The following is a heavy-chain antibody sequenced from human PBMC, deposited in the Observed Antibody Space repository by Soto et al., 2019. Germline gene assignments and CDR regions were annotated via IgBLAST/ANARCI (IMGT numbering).Heavy chain of an antibody. Sequence: EVQLAESGGGLVQPGGSLRLSCAASGFTFSDHYMDWVRQAPGKGLEWVGRSRDKVHSHTTEYAASVKGRFTISRGDSENSLYLQMNSLKTEDPAVYYCARGVVSTGYFDYWGQGTLVTVSS. CDR2: SRDKVHSHTT. CDR3: ARGVVSTGYFDY. J-gene: IGHJ4*02. CDR1: GFTFSDHY. D-gene: IGHD5-12*01. V-gene: IGHV3-72*01.